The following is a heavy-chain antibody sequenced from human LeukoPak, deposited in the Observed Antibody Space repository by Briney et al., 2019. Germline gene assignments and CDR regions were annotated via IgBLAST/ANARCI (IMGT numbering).Heavy chain of an antibody. CDR2: TYYRSTWYN. CDR1: GDSVSSNSVT. J-gene: IGHJ5*02. D-gene: IGHD2-2*01. Sequence: SHTLSLTCAISGDSVSSNSVTWHWLRQSPSRGLEWLGRTYYRSTWYNDYAVSVRGRITVNPDTSKNQFSLHLNSVTPEDTAVYYCARRLTQYDCFDPWGQGILVTVSS. CDR3: ARRLTQYDCFDP. V-gene: IGHV6-1*01.